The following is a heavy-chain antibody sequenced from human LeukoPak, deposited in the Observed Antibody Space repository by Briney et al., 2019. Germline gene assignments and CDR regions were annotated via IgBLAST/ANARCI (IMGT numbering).Heavy chain of an antibody. V-gene: IGHV1-69*13. CDR2: IIPIFGTA. CDR1: GGTFSSYA. J-gene: IGHJ4*02. Sequence: SVKVSCKASGGTFSSYAISWVRQAPGQGLEWMGGIIPIFGTANYAQKFQGRVTITADESTSTAYMELSSLRSEDTAVYYCARALPTHGSVPYYFDYWGQGTLVTVSS. D-gene: IGHD1-26*01. CDR3: ARALPTHGSVPYYFDY.